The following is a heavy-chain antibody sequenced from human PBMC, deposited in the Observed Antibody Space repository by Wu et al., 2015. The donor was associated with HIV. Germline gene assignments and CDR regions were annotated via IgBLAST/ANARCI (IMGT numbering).Heavy chain of an antibody. CDR1: GYTFTSYY. CDR2: INPSGGST. CDR3: ARVGSRYCSSTSCLDFDY. J-gene: IGHJ4*02. D-gene: IGHD2-2*01. Sequence: QVQLVQSGAEVKKPGASVKVSCKASGYTFTSYYMHWVRQAPGQGLEWMGIINPSGGSTSYAQKFQGRVTMTRDTSTSTVYMELSSLRSEDTAVYYCARVGSRYCSSTSCLDFDYWGQGTLVTVSS. V-gene: IGHV1-46*03.